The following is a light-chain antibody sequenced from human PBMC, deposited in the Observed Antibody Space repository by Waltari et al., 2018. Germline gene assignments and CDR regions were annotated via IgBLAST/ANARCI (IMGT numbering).Light chain of an antibody. J-gene: IGLJ2*01. V-gene: IGLV3-21*02. CDR2: DSD. Sequence: SYVLTQPSSVLVAPGQTASIACGGDNIGNKRVHWYQQRPGQAPVLVVYDSDDRPSGIPDRFSGSNSGSTATLTVSRVGAGDEADYYCQVWDPTSSHWIFGGGTKLTVL. CDR3: QVWDPTSSHWI. CDR1: NIGNKR.